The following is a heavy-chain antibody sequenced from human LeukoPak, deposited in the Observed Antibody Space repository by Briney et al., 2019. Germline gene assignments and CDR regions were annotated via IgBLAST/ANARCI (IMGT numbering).Heavy chain of an antibody. CDR1: GGSISSYY. CDR2: IYYSGST. D-gene: IGHD6-13*01. V-gene: IGHV4-59*01. CDR3: ARASSSWYNWFDP. Sequence: SETLSLTCTVSGGSISSYYWSWIRQPPGKGLEWIGYIYYSGSTNYNPSLKSRVTISVDTSKNQFSLKLSSVTAADTAVYYCARASSSWYNWFDPWGQGTLVTVSS. J-gene: IGHJ5*02.